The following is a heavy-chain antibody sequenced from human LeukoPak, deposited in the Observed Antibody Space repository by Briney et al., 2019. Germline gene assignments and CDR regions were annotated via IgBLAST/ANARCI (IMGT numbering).Heavy chain of an antibody. D-gene: IGHD2-2*01. CDR3: ARGLGYCTSTTCLLPFDY. CDR2: IYSGGST. CDR1: GFTVSTYY. V-gene: IGHV3-53*01. Sequence: PGGSLRLSCAASGFTVSTYYMTWVRQAPGKGPECVSVIYSGGSTYYADSVKGRFTVSRDKNTLYLQMNSLRAEDTAMYYCARGLGYCTSTTCLLPFDYWGQGTLVTVSS. J-gene: IGHJ4*02.